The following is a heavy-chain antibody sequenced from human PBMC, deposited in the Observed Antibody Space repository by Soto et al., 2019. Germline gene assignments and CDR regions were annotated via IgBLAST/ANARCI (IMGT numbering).Heavy chain of an antibody. Sequence: SETLSLTCAVYGGSFSGYYWSWIRQPPGKGLEWIGEINHSGSTNYNPSLKSRVTISVDTSKNQFSLKLSSVTAADTAVYYCARGRYSGYFYPRVKKDNWFDPWGQGTLATVSS. CDR2: INHSGST. D-gene: IGHD5-12*01. J-gene: IGHJ5*02. CDR1: GGSFSGYY. V-gene: IGHV4-34*01. CDR3: ARGRYSGYFYPRVKKDNWFDP.